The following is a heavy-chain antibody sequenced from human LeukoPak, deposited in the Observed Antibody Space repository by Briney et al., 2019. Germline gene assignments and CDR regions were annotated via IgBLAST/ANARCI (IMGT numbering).Heavy chain of an antibody. CDR3: ARGNRGLSPDY. D-gene: IGHD1-14*01. J-gene: IGHJ4*02. V-gene: IGHV3-66*01. CDR1: GFIVSGDF. Sequence: GGSLRLSCAASGFIVSGDFMSWVRQAPGKGLEWVSVIYSDGSTYYADSVKGRFTISRDNSKNTLDLQMTGLRAEDTAVYYCARGNRGLSPDYWGQGTLVTVSS. CDR2: IYSDGST.